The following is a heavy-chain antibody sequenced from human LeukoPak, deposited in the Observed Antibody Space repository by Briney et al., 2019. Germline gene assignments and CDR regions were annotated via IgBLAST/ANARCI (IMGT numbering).Heavy chain of an antibody. Sequence: GSLRLSCVASGFTVSSNYMSWVRQAPGKGLEWVSVIYSGNITYYADSVKGRFTISRDNSKNTLYLQMNSLRAEDTAVYYCAVDTAMVSAFDYWGQGTLVTVSS. V-gene: IGHV3-66*01. D-gene: IGHD5-18*01. CDR1: GFTVSSNY. CDR2: IYSGNIT. CDR3: AVDTAMVSAFDY. J-gene: IGHJ4*02.